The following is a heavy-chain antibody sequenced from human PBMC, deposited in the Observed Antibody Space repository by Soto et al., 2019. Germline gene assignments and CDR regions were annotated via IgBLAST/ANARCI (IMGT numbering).Heavy chain of an antibody. Sequence: QVHLVQSGAEARKPGASVNVSCMASGFSLNTYVVHWVRQAPGQGLEWMGWVNAASGNTQTSQKFQARLTLNRDRSANTAYMELSNLRTEDTAVYFCARRPLLASHFDSWGQGTRVAVSS. J-gene: IGHJ4*02. V-gene: IGHV1-3*01. CDR2: VNAASGNT. CDR1: GFSLNTYV. CDR3: ARRPLLASHFDS.